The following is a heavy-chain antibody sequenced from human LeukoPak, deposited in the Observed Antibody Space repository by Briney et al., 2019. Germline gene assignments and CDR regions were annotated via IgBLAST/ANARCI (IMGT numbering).Heavy chain of an antibody. D-gene: IGHD5-18*01. CDR3: ARDGGIQLWLNSGVEY. CDR1: GYTFTGYY. J-gene: IGHJ4*02. Sequence: GASVKVSCKASGYTFTGYYMHWVRQAPGQGLEWMGWINPNSGGTNYAQKFQGRVTMTRDTAISTAYMDLSRLRSDDTAVYYCARDGGIQLWLNSGVEYWGEGNLVTVSS. CDR2: INPNSGGT. V-gene: IGHV1-2*02.